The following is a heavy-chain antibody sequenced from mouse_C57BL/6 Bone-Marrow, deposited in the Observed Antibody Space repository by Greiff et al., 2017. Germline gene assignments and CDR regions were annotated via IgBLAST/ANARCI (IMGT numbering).Heavy chain of an antibody. Sequence: QVHVKQSGAELARPGASVKMSCKASGYTFTSYTMHWVKQRPGQGLEWIGYINPSSGYTKYNQKFKDKATLTAGKSSSTAYMQLSSLTSEDSAVYYCARTGALDYWGQGTTLTVSS. CDR1: GYTFTSYT. CDR2: INPSSGYT. V-gene: IGHV1-4*01. J-gene: IGHJ2*01. D-gene: IGHD3-1*01. CDR3: ARTGALDY.